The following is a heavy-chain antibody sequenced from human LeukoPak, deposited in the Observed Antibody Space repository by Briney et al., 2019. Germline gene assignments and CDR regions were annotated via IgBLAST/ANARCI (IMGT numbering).Heavy chain of an antibody. Sequence: SATLSLTCTVSGGSISSYYWSWIRQSAGKGLEWIGRIYTSGSTNYNPSLKSRVTMSVDTSKNQFSLKLSSVTAADTAVYYCARDGYYGSGSTLDYWGQGTLVTVSS. J-gene: IGHJ4*02. D-gene: IGHD3-10*01. V-gene: IGHV4-4*07. CDR2: IYTSGST. CDR3: ARDGYYGSGSTLDY. CDR1: GGSISSYY.